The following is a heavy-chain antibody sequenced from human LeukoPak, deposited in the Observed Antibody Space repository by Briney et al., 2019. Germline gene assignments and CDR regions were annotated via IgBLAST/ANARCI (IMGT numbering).Heavy chain of an antibody. J-gene: IGHJ6*02. Sequence: GGSLRLSCAASGFTFSGSAMHWVRQASGKGREWVGRIRSKANSYATAYAASVKGRFTISRDDSKNTAYLQMNSLKTEDTAVYYCTSPLYSKFKGSVYYYYGMDVWGQGTTVTVSS. V-gene: IGHV3-73*01. CDR2: IRSKANSYAT. D-gene: IGHD4-11*01. CDR1: GFTFSGSA. CDR3: TSPLYSKFKGSVYYYYGMDV.